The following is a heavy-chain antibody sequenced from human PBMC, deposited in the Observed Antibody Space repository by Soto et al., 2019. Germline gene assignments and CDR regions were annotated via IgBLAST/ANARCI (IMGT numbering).Heavy chain of an antibody. CDR3: ARGIWTMTRGAYYFDN. CDR2: INAGNGNT. CDR1: GYTFTNYA. D-gene: IGHD3-10*01. Sequence: QVQLVQSGAEVKKPGASVKVSCKASGYTFTNYAMQWVRQAPGQRLEWMGWINAGNGNTKYSQKFQGRVTITRDTSASTAYMELSSLTSEDTAVYYCARGIWTMTRGAYYFDNWGQGTLVTVSS. V-gene: IGHV1-3*01. J-gene: IGHJ4*02.